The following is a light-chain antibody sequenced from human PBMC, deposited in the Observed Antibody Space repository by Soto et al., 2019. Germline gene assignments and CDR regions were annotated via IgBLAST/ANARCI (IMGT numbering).Light chain of an antibody. Sequence: QSVLTQPASVSGSPGQSITISCAGTNSDVGAYNLVSWYQQHPGEAPKVLIYEVTKRPSGLSSRFAGSKSGNTASLTISGLQVEDEADYYCCSYAGDSAFVFGTGTKVTVL. CDR3: CSYAGDSAFV. CDR2: EVT. V-gene: IGLV2-23*02. J-gene: IGLJ1*01. CDR1: NSDVGAYNL.